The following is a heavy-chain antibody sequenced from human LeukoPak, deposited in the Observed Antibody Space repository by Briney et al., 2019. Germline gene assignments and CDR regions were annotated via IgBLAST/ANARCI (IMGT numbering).Heavy chain of an antibody. V-gene: IGHV3-48*02. D-gene: IGHD3-10*01. CDR1: GFTFSSYS. CDR2: ISSSSSTI. CDR3: ARDAVTMVQGVIIKFDY. J-gene: IGHJ4*02. Sequence: LSGGSLRLSCAASGFTFSSYSMNWVRQAPGKGLEWVSYISSSSSTIYYADSVKGRFTISRDSAKNSLYLQMNSLRDEDTAVYYCARDAVTMVQGVIIKFDYWGQGTLVTVSS.